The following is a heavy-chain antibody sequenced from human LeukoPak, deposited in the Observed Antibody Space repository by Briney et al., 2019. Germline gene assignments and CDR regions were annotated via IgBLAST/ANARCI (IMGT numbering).Heavy chain of an antibody. Sequence: PGGSLRLSCAASGFTFSSYDIHWVRRATGKGLEWVSAIGTAGDTYYPGSVKGRFTISRENAKNSLYLQMNSLRAGDTAVYYCARDKTATGYMDVWGKGTAVTISS. J-gene: IGHJ6*03. D-gene: IGHD2-15*01. CDR2: IGTAGDT. CDR3: ARDKTATGYMDV. V-gene: IGHV3-13*01. CDR1: GFTFSSYD.